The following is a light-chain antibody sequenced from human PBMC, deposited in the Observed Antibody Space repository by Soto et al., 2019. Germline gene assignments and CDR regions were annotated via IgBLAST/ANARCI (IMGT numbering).Light chain of an antibody. V-gene: IGKV3D-15*01. CDR1: QSVSSSN. CDR3: QQYNNWPPRIT. Sequence: EMVMTQSPVTLSLSPGERATLSCRASQSVSSSNLAWYQQKPGQAPRLLIYGASTRATGIPARFSGSGSGTEFTLTISSLQSEDFAVYYCQQYNNWPPRITFGQGTRLEI. J-gene: IGKJ5*01. CDR2: GAS.